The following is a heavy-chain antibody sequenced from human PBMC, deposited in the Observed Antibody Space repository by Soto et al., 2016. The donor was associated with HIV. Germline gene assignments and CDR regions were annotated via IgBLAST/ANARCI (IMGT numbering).Heavy chain of an antibody. CDR3: VKDKLGESAAGRRGLFKY. CDR1: TFMFKDVT. D-gene: IGHD6-13*01. Sequence: EVQLVESGGGVVQPGGSRRLFCAASTFMFKDVTMYWVRQPPGKGLEWVSLMSGDGTTRFYADSVKGRFIISRDNNKNSLTLQMNGLRSEDTALYYCVKDKLGESAAGRRGLFKYWGQGTLVTVSS. CDR2: MSGDGTTR. J-gene: IGHJ1*01. V-gene: IGHV3-43*02.